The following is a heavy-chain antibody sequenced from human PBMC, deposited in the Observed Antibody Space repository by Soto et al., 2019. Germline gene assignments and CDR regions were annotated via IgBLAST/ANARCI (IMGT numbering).Heavy chain of an antibody. Sequence: PSETLSLTCIVSGDSISSSSYYWGWIRQPPGKGLEWIGSIYYSGSTYYNPSLKSRVTISVDTSTNQFSLKLSSVTAADTAVYYCARDYYDSFFDYWGQGTLVTVSS. V-gene: IGHV4-39*02. CDR1: GDSISSSSYY. CDR3: ARDYYDSFFDY. D-gene: IGHD3-22*01. J-gene: IGHJ4*02. CDR2: IYYSGST.